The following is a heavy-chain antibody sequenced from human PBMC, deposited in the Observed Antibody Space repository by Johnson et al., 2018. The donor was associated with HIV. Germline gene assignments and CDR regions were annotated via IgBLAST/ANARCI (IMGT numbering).Heavy chain of an antibody. V-gene: IGHV3-30-3*01. CDR2: ISYDGSNK. D-gene: IGHD3-22*01. CDR1: GSTFCSYA. J-gene: IGHJ3*02. CDR3: ARPRPIIVVAKGAFDI. Sequence: QVQLVESGGGLVQPGRSLRLSSAASGSTFCSYAMHWVRQAPGKGLEWVAVISYDGSNKYYADSVKGRFTLSRDNSKNTLYLQMNSLRAEDTAVYYCARPRPIIVVAKGAFDIWGQGTMVTVSS.